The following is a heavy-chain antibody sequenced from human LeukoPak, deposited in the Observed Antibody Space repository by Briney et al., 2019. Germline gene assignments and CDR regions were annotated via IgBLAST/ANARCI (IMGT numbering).Heavy chain of an antibody. J-gene: IGHJ4*02. Sequence: SETLSLTCTVSGGSISSGSYYWSWIRQPAGKGLEWIGRIYTSGSTNYNPSLKSRVTISVDTSKNQFSLKLSSVTAADTAVYYCARPPFFGVVTPFDYWGQGTLVTVSS. CDR2: IYTSGST. V-gene: IGHV4-61*02. CDR1: GGSISSGSYY. D-gene: IGHD3-3*01. CDR3: ARPPFFGVVTPFDY.